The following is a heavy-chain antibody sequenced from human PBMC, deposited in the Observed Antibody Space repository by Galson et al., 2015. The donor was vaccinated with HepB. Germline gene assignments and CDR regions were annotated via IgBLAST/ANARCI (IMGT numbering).Heavy chain of an antibody. Sequence: SLRLSCAASGFTFSSYSMNWVRQAPGKGLEWISCISSSSSYMYYADSVKGRLTISRDNADNSLYLQMNSLRAEDTAVYYCARSRQVVNEAFDYWGHGTLVTVSS. CDR3: ARSRQVVNEAFDY. CDR1: GFTFSSYS. J-gene: IGHJ4*01. V-gene: IGHV3-21*01. CDR2: ISSSSSYM. D-gene: IGHD3-22*01.